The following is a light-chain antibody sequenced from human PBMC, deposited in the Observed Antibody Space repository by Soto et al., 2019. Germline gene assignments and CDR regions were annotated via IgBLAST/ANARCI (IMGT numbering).Light chain of an antibody. CDR2: KAS. Sequence: DIQMTQSPSTLSASVGDRVTITCRASQSISSWLAWYQQKPGKAPKLLIYKASSLESGVPSRFSGSGSGTEFTITISSMQPDDFATYYCKQYNSSPWTFGQGTKVEIK. J-gene: IGKJ1*01. CDR1: QSISSW. CDR3: KQYNSSPWT. V-gene: IGKV1-5*03.